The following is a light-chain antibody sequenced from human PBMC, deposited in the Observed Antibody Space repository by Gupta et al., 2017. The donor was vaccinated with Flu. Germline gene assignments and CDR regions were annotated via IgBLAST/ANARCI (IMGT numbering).Light chain of an antibody. CDR3: QQYGSSPPMYT. CDR1: QSVSSNY. J-gene: IGKJ2*01. V-gene: IGKV3-20*01. CDR2: GAS. Sequence: LSLSPGERATLSCRASQSVSSNYLAWYQQKPGQAPRLLIYGASSRATGIPDRFSGSGSGTDFTLTISRLEPEDFAVYYCQQYGSSPPMYTFGQGTKLEIK.